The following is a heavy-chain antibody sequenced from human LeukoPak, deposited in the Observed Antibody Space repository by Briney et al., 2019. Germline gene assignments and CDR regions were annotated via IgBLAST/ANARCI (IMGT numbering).Heavy chain of an antibody. CDR1: GFHFTNAW. CDR2: ISGSNSYI. J-gene: IGHJ3*02. CDR3: AKLRWYAFDI. Sequence: PGGSLRLSCAASGFHFTNAWMTWVRQARGKGVEWVSSISGSNSYIYYADSVKVRFTISRDNAKNSLYLQMNRLRAEDMAVYYCAKLRWYAFDIWGQGTMVTVSS. D-gene: IGHD2-15*01. V-gene: IGHV3-21*01.